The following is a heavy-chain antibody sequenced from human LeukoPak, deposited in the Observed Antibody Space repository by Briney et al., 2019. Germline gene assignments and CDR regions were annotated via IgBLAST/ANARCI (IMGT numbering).Heavy chain of an antibody. CDR3: ARGRVSSSTWYSTYYYYFYMDV. J-gene: IGHJ6*03. Sequence: SETLSLTCTVSGGSISSYYWSWIRQPAGKGLEWIGRIYTSGSTNFNPSLNGRVSISRDTTKNLFSLRLRSVTAADTTVYFCARGRVSSSTWYSTYYYYFYMDVWGKGTTVTVSS. V-gene: IGHV4-4*07. CDR2: IYTSGST. CDR1: GGSISSYY. D-gene: IGHD1-1*01.